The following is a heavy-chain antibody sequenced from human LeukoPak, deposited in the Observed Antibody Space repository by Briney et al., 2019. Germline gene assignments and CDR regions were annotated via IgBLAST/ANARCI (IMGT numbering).Heavy chain of an antibody. CDR1: GFTVSSNY. J-gene: IGHJ4*02. CDR2: IYSGGST. D-gene: IGHD2-15*01. CDR3: AKEAAQFDY. V-gene: IGHV3-53*01. Sequence: GGSLRLSCAASGFTVSSNYMSWVRQAPGKGLEWVSVIYSGGSTYYADSVKGRLTISRDDSKNTLYLQMSSLRAEDTAVYYCAKEAAQFDYWGQGTLVTVSS.